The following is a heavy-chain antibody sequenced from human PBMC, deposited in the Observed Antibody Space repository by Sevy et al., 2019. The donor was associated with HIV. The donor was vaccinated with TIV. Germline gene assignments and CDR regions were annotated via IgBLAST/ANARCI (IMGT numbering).Heavy chain of an antibody. D-gene: IGHD6-19*01. CDR3: GNGCNQGSTGWYPPLDF. CDR2: ISGSGGST. CDR1: GLTFRDYA. J-gene: IGHJ4*02. Sequence: WGSLRLSCVASGLTFRDYAMSWLRQAPGKGLQWVSSISGSGGSTHYAGSVKGRFTISRDISKNTLYLQLNDLRAEDTAVYYCGNGCNQGSTGWYPPLDFWGQRTPVTVSS. V-gene: IGHV3-23*01.